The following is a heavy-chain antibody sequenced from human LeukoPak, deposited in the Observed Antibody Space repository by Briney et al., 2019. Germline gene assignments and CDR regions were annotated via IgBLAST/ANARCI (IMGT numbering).Heavy chain of an antibody. J-gene: IGHJ4*02. CDR2: INHSGST. CDR3: ARSGSYYKSYYFDY. Sequence: SETLSLTCAVYGGSFSGYYWSWIRQPPGKGLEGIGEINHSGSTNYNPSLKSRVTISVDTSKNQFSLKLSSVTAADTAVYYCARSGSYYKSYYFDYWGQGTLVTVSS. D-gene: IGHD3-10*01. V-gene: IGHV4-34*01. CDR1: GGSFSGYY.